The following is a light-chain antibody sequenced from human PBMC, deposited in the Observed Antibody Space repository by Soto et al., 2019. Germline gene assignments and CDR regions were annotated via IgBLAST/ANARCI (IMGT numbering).Light chain of an antibody. J-gene: IGKJ2*01. V-gene: IGKV1-5*01. CDR3: QQYNSYSRYS. CDR2: DAS. Sequence: DIQMTQSPSTLSASVGDRVTITCRASQSISSWLAWYQQKPGKAPKLLIYDASSLESGVPSRFSGSGAGTECTLSISSLQPDDFATYYCQQYNSYSRYSFGKRTKLEIK. CDR1: QSISSW.